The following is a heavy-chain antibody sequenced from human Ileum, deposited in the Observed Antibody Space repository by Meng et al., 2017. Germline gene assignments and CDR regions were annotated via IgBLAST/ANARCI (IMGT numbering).Heavy chain of an antibody. CDR2: LSASGRTP. CDR1: EFTFNNFA. V-gene: IGHV3-23*01. CDR3: AKGISVIPTAFDH. J-gene: IGHJ4*02. Sequence: EVTLLESGGGRLQPGGSLTLSCVGSEFTFNNFAMTWFRQTPGKGLEWVASLSASGRTPEYADSVKGRFTVSRDNSKNALFLHMTNLRVADTALYSCAKGISVIPTAFDHWGQGTLVTVSS. D-gene: IGHD2/OR15-2a*01.